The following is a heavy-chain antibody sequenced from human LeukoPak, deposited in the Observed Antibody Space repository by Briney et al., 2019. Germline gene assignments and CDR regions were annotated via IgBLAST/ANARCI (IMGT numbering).Heavy chain of an antibody. CDR2: IIPIFGTA. Sequence: VKVSCKASGGTSSSYAISWARQAPGQGLEWMGGIIPIFGTANYAQKFQGRVTITADESTSTAYMELSSLRSEDTAVYYCARAHQVVVAARVPYWFDPWGQGTLVTVSS. J-gene: IGHJ5*02. D-gene: IGHD2-15*01. CDR1: GGTSSSYA. V-gene: IGHV1-69*13. CDR3: ARAHQVVVAARVPYWFDP.